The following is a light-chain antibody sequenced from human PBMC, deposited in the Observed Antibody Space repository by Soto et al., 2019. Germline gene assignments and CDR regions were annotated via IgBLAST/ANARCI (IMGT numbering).Light chain of an antibody. Sequence: EIVLTQSPGTLSLSPGERATLSCRASQSISSSYLAWYQQKPGQAPRLLIYGASKRATGIPDRFSGSGSGTDFPLTISRRESEDLAVYYCQQYGSAPAWTFGQGTKVEIK. CDR3: QQYGSAPAWT. J-gene: IGKJ1*01. V-gene: IGKV3-20*01. CDR1: QSISSSY. CDR2: GAS.